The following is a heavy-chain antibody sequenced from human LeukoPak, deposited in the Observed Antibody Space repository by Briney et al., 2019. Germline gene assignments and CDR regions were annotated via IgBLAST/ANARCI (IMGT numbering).Heavy chain of an antibody. Sequence: GGSLRLSCAASGFTFSDYSMNWVRQAPGKGLEWISYVGISSGNTKYADSVKGRFTISGDSAKTSVFLQMISLRVEDTAVYYCARDHRYAFDNWGQGTLVTVSS. D-gene: IGHD5-12*01. CDR2: VGISSGNT. CDR3: ARDHRYAFDN. J-gene: IGHJ4*02. CDR1: GFTFSDYS. V-gene: IGHV3-48*04.